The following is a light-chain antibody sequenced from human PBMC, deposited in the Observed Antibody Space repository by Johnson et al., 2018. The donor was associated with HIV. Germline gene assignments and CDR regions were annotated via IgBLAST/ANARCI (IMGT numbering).Light chain of an antibody. Sequence: QSALTQPPSVSAAPGQKVTISCSGSSSDMGNYAVSWYQQLPGTAPKLLIYENNKRPSGIPDRFSGSKSGTSATLGITGLQTGAEADYYCGTWDSSLSAGVFGTGTKVTVL. V-gene: IGLV1-51*02. CDR2: ENN. CDR1: SSDMGNYA. J-gene: IGLJ1*01. CDR3: GTWDSSLSAGV.